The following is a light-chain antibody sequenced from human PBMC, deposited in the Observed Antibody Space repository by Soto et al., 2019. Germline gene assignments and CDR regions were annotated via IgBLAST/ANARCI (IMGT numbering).Light chain of an antibody. J-gene: IGLJ1*01. CDR1: SSNIGAGYD. CDR3: QSYDSRLSGSRV. Sequence: QSVLTQPPSVSGAPGQRVTISCTGSSSNIGAGYDVHWYQQLPGTAPKLLIYANNNRPSGVPDRFSGSKSGTSASLAITGLQAEDEADYYCQSYDSRLSGSRVFGTGTQLTVL. CDR2: ANN. V-gene: IGLV1-40*01.